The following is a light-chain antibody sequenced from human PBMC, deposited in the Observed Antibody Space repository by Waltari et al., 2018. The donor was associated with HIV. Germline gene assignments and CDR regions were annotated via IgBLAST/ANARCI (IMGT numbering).Light chain of an antibody. V-gene: IGKV3-11*01. CDR3: QQRGTWPLVT. CDR1: QSVSRR. CDR2: ETS. J-gene: IGKJ4*01. Sequence: ENVLTQSPATLSVSPGERAILSCRASQSVSRRLAWYQQKSGQAPRLLIYETSTRAAGTPGRFNGSGSGTDFALTIADVEPADVAVYYCQQRGTWPLVTFGGGTRVEI.